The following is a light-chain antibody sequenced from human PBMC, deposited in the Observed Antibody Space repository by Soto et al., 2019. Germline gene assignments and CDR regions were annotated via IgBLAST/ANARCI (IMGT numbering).Light chain of an antibody. Sequence: DIQMTQSPTTLSASVGDGVTITCRASQSISSWLAWYQQKPGKAPKLLIYKASSLESGVPSRFSGSGSGTEFSLPISSLQPDDFATYYCQQYNSYPLTFGGGTKVEIK. J-gene: IGKJ4*01. CDR3: QQYNSYPLT. CDR2: KAS. V-gene: IGKV1-5*03. CDR1: QSISSW.